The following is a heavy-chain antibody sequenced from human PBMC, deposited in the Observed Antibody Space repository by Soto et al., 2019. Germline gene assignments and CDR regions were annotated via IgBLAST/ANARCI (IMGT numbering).Heavy chain of an antibody. J-gene: IGHJ4*02. D-gene: IGHD5-18*01. CDR3: AKDSDRRGYSYGLFDY. Sequence: GGSLRLSCAASGFTFSSYAMSWVRQAPGKGLEWVSAISGSGGSTYYADSVKGRFTISRDNSKNTLYLQMNSLRAEDTAVYYCAKDSDRRGYSYGLFDYWGQGTLVTVSS. CDR2: ISGSGGST. V-gene: IGHV3-23*01. CDR1: GFTFSSYA.